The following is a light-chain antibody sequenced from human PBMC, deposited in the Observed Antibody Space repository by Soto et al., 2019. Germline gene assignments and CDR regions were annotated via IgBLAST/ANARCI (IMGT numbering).Light chain of an antibody. CDR1: SSDVAGYNY. V-gene: IGLV2-14*01. J-gene: IGLJ2*01. Sequence: QSVLTQPASVSGSPGQSITISCTGTSSDVAGYNYVSWYQQHPGKAPKLMIYDVSNRPSGVSNRFSGSKSGNTASLTISGLQAEDEADYYCSSYTSSSTPIFGGGTQLTVL. CDR2: DVS. CDR3: SSYTSSSTPI.